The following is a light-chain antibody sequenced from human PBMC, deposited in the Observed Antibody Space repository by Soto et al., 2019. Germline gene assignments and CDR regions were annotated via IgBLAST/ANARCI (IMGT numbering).Light chain of an antibody. CDR2: EVS. Sequence: QSALTQPASVSGSPGQSITISCTGTSNDIGGYNYVSWYRQYPGKAPQLMISEVSYRPSGVSDRFSGSKSGTTASLTISGLQAEDEADYYFSSYSPSSLLFGGGTKLTVL. V-gene: IGLV2-14*01. CDR3: SSYSPSSLL. CDR1: SNDIGGYNY. J-gene: IGLJ3*02.